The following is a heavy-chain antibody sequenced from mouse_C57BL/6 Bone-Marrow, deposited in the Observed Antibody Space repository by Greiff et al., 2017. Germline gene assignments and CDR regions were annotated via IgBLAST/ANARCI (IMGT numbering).Heavy chain of an antibody. Sequence: QVQLQQSGAELARPGASVKLSCKASGYTFTSYGISWVKQRTGQGLEWIGEIYPRSGNTYYNEKFKGKATLTADKSSSTAYMELRSLTSEDSAVYFCARRGGSKPFAYWGQGTLVTVSA. D-gene: IGHD1-1*01. CDR1: GYTFTSYG. V-gene: IGHV1-81*01. J-gene: IGHJ3*01. CDR3: ARRGGSKPFAY. CDR2: IYPRSGNT.